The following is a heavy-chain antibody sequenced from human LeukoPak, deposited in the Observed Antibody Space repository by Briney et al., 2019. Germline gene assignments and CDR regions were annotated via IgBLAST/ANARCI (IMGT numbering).Heavy chain of an antibody. V-gene: IGHV4-39*07. CDR3: ARDTGHQLSRRNYYAMDV. J-gene: IGHJ6*02. CDR1: GFTFSSYA. CDR2: IYYGGST. D-gene: IGHD2-2*01. Sequence: PGGSLRLSCAASGFTFSSYAMSWVRQPPGKGLEWIGSIYYGGSTYYNPSLKSRVTISVDTSKNQFSLKVSSVTAADTAVYYCARDTGHQLSRRNYYAMDVWGQGTTVTVSS.